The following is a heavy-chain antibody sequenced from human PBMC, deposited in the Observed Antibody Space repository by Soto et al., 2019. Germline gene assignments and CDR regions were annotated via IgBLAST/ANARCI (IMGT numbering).Heavy chain of an antibody. J-gene: IGHJ4*02. CDR1: GGTFSSYA. V-gene: IGHV1-69*06. D-gene: IGHD3-22*01. CDR2: IIPIFGTA. Sequence: SVKVSCKASGGTFSSYAISWVRQAPGQGLEWMGGIIPIFGTANYAQKFQGRVTITADKSTSTAYMELSSLRSEDTAVYYCARGHNYYDSSGYSDYWGQGTLVTVSS. CDR3: ARGHNYYDSSGYSDY.